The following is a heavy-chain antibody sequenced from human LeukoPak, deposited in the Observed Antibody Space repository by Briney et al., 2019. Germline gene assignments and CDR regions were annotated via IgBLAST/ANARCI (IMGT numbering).Heavy chain of an antibody. Sequence: PSETLSLTCTVSGGSISSGSYSWNWIRQPAGKGLEWIGRIYTSGSTNYNPSLKSRLTISVDTSKNQFSLKLSSVTAADTAVYCCARAEWELDDAFDIWGQRTMVTVSS. CDR1: GGSISSGSYS. D-gene: IGHD1-26*01. CDR3: ARAEWELDDAFDI. CDR2: IYTSGST. J-gene: IGHJ3*02. V-gene: IGHV4-61*02.